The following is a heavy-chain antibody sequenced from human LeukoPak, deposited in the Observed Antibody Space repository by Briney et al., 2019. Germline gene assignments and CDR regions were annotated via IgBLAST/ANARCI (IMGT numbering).Heavy chain of an antibody. CDR3: AKDWLDYYDSSGSSSNWFDP. CDR1: GFTFSSCA. V-gene: IGHV3-23*01. D-gene: IGHD3-22*01. J-gene: IGHJ5*02. CDR2: ISGSGGST. Sequence: GGSLRLSCAASGFTFSSCAMSWVRQAPGRGLEWVSAISGSGGSTYYADSVKGRFTISRDNSKNTLYLQMNSLRAEDTAVYYCAKDWLDYYDSSGSSSNWFDPWGQGTLVTVSS.